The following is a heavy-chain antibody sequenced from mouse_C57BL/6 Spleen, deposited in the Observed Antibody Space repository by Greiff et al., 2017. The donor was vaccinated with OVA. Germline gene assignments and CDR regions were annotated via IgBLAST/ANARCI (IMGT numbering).Heavy chain of an antibody. J-gene: IGHJ2*01. Sequence: QVQLQQSGAELVRPGASVKLSCKASGYTFTDYYINWVKQRPGQGLEWIARIYPGSGNTYYNEKFKGKATLTAEKSSSTAYMQLSSLTSEDSAVYFCARSGGSYWGQGTTRTVSS. D-gene: IGHD1-1*01. CDR2: IYPGSGNT. CDR3: ARSGGSY. V-gene: IGHV1-76*01. CDR1: GYTFTDYY.